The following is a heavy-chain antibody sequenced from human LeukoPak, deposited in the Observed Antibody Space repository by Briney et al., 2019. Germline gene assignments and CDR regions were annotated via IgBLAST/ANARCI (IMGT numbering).Heavy chain of an antibody. Sequence: GGSLRLSCAASGFTFSSYNMNWVRQAPGKGLEWVSAISGSGGSTYYADSVKGRFTISRDNSKKTLYLQMDSLRGEDTAVYYCAKDLNWFAPWGQGTLVIVSS. CDR2: ISGSGGST. CDR3: AKDLNWFAP. V-gene: IGHV3-23*01. J-gene: IGHJ5*02. CDR1: GFTFSSYN.